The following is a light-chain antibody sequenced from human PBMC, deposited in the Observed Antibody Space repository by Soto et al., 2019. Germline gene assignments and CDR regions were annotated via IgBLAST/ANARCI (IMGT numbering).Light chain of an antibody. CDR2: DVS. CDR3: SSYTGSRTLI. J-gene: IGLJ2*01. V-gene: IGLV2-14*01. CDR1: SSDVGGYNY. Sequence: QSALTQPASVSGSPGQSITISCSGTSSDVGGYNYVSWYQQNPGKAPKVMIYDVSSRPSGVSDRVSGSKSGNTASLTISGLQAEDEGDYYCSSYTGSRTLIFGGGTTLTVL.